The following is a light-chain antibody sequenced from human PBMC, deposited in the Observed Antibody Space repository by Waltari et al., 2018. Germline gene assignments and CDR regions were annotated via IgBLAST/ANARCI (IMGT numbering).Light chain of an antibody. CDR1: SSDMGGYNY. CDR2: DVS. J-gene: IGLJ1*01. CDR3: SSYSTTSAHV. V-gene: IGLV2-14*03. Sequence: QSALTQPASVSGSPGQSITISCTGTSSDMGGYNYVSWYQQHPGKAPNLWIYDVSKRPSGVFNRFSGAKSGNKASLRISGLQADDDAEYYCSSYSTTSAHVFGTGTNVTFL.